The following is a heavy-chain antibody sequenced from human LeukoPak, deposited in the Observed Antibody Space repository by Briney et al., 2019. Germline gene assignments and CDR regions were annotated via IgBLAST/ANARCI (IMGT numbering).Heavy chain of an antibody. CDR1: GGSISSSSYY. D-gene: IGHD3-9*01. J-gene: IGHJ4*02. V-gene: IGHV4-39*01. CDR2: IYYSGST. Sequence: SETLSLTCTVSGGSISSSSYYWGWIRQPPGKGLEWIGSIYYSGSTYYNPSLKSRVTISVDTSKNQFSLKLSSVTAADTAVYYCARHDILTGYYSYYFDYRGQGTLVTVSS. CDR3: ARHDILTGYYSYYFDY.